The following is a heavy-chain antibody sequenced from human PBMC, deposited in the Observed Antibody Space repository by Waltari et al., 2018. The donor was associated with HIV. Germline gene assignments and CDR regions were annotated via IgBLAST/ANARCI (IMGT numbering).Heavy chain of an antibody. Sequence: QVQLVESGGGVVQPGRSLRLSCEASGFTFSSHGMPWVRQAPGNGLEWGAVIWYYGTNKYYADSVKGRFTISRDNSKNTLYLQMNSLRAEDTAVYYCARDRSEGGGYYYYGLDVWGQGTTVTVSS. V-gene: IGHV3-33*01. D-gene: IGHD2-15*01. J-gene: IGHJ6*02. CDR2: IWYYGTNK. CDR3: ARDRSEGGGYYYYGLDV. CDR1: GFTFSSHG.